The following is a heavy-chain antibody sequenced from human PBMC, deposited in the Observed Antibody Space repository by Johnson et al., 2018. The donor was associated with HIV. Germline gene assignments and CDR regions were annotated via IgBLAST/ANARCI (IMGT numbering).Heavy chain of an antibody. CDR3: AKGEVGDIVATIEPTFDI. V-gene: IGHV3-33*06. D-gene: IGHD5-12*01. CDR2: IWYDGSNK. J-gene: IGHJ3*02. CDR1: GFTFSSYG. Sequence: QVQLVESGGGVVQPGRSLRLSCVVSGFTFSSYGMHWVRQAPGKGLEWVAVIWYDGSNKYYADSVKGRLTISRDNSKNTVYMQMNSLRAEDTAVYYCAKGEVGDIVATIEPTFDIWGQGTMVTVSS.